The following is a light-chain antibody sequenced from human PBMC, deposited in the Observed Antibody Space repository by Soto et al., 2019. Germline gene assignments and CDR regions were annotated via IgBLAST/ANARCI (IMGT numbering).Light chain of an antibody. J-gene: IGKJ5*01. V-gene: IGKV1-39*01. CDR1: QSVGNH. CDR2: GAS. Sequence: DIQMTQSPSSLSASVGDSVTITFRASQSVGNHLDWYQQKTGKAPKCLIYGASTLQSGVPSRFSGSGSGTDFTLTVSSLQPEDFATYYCQQGYTSRSTFGQGTRLEIK. CDR3: QQGYTSRST.